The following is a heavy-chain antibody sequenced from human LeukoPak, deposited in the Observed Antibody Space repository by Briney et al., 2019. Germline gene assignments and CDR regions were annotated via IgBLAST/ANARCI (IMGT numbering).Heavy chain of an antibody. CDR1: GGSISSYY. J-gene: IGHJ4*02. D-gene: IGHD6-25*01. Sequence: SETLSLTCTVSGGSISSYYWSWIRQPPGKGLEWIGYVYHGGSTKYNPSLKSRITVSGDTSKNQFSLKLTSVTAADTAVYYCARSQYSTGLFDFWGQGTLVTVSS. CDR2: VYHGGST. CDR3: ARSQYSTGLFDF. V-gene: IGHV4-59*01.